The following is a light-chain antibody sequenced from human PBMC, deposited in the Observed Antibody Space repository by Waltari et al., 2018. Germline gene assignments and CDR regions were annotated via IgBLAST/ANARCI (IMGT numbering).Light chain of an antibody. Sequence: QSALTQPASVSGSPGHSVNISCTGSSSDVGNYNLVSWYQQHPGKAPKLIIFEVNKRPSGISNRFSGSKSGNTASLTISGLQPEDEADYYCCSYAGSRNMIFGGGTKLTVL. J-gene: IGLJ2*01. CDR2: EVN. CDR3: CSYAGSRNMI. V-gene: IGLV2-23*02. CDR1: SSDVGNYNL.